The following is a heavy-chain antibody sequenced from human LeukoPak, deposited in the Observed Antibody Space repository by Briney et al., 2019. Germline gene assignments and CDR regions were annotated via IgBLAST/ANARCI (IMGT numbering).Heavy chain of an antibody. V-gene: IGHV3-30*18. Sequence: GRSLRLSCAASGFTFSSYGMHWVRQAPGKGLDWVASISYDGSSKKYVDSVKGRFTISRDNSKRTLYLQMNSLRSEDTAVYYCAKEGLRFFDFWGQGTLVTVSS. D-gene: IGHD5-12*01. CDR1: GFTFSSYG. CDR3: AKEGLRFFDF. J-gene: IGHJ4*02. CDR2: ISYDGSSK.